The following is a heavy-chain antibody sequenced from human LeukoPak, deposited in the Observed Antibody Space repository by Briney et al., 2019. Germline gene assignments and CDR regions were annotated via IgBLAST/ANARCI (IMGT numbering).Heavy chain of an antibody. D-gene: IGHD3-22*01. CDR1: GGSISSSSYY. V-gene: IGHV4-39*01. CDR2: IYYSGST. J-gene: IGHJ4*02. CDR3: ARQEYDSSGYYSDY. Sequence: PSETLSLTCTVSGGSISSSSYYWGWIRQPPGKGLEWIGSIYYSGSTYYNPSLKSRVTISVDTSKNQFSLKLSSVTAADTAVYYCARQEYDSSGYYSDYWGQGTLVTVSS.